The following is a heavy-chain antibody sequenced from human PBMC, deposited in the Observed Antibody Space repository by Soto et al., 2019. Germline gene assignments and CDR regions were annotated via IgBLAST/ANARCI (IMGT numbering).Heavy chain of an antibody. V-gene: IGHV4-59*11. CDR1: GGSISGHY. CDR2: IFYTGST. CDR3: ARVGSSGWSPDY. J-gene: IGHJ4*02. Sequence: SETLSLTCTVSGGSISGHYWIWIRQSPGKGLEWIGYIFYTGSTNYNPSLKSRVTLSVDTSKNQFSLRLSSVTAADTAVYYCARVGSSGWSPDYWGQGTLVTISS. D-gene: IGHD6-19*01.